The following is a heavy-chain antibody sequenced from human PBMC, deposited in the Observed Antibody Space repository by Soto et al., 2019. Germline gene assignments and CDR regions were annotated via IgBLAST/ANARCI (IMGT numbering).Heavy chain of an antibody. CDR1: GFTFGSYA. CDR2: LGGNGFTT. J-gene: IGHJ6*03. CDR3: AKALRPSLNFFYFMDV. V-gene: IGHV3-23*01. Sequence: EVQLLESGGGLVQPGGSLRLSCVVSGFTFGSYAMSWVRQAPEKGPEWVAILGGNGFTTYDADSVKGRFTISGDKSKSTLFLHMNSLRADDTGVYYCAKALRPSLNFFYFMDVWGRGTSVTVSS. D-gene: IGHD2-2*01.